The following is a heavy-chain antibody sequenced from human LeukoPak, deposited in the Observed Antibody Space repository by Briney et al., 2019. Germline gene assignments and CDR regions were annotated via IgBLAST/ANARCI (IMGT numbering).Heavy chain of an antibody. V-gene: IGHV3-23*01. CDR2: ISGSGAHS. CDR1: GFIFSNFA. CDR3: ARGGSTYFDY. D-gene: IGHD3-16*01. Sequence: PEGSLRLSCAASGFIFSNFAMSWVRQAPGKGPEWVSFISGSGAHSYYADSVEGRFTISRDNSKNTLYLQMNSLRAEDTAVYYCARGGSTYFDYWGQGTLVTVSS. J-gene: IGHJ4*02.